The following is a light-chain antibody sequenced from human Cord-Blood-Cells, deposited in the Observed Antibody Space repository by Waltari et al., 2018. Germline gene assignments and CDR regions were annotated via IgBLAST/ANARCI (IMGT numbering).Light chain of an antibody. V-gene: IGLV5-45*01. J-gene: IGLJ2*01. Sequence: QAVLTRPASLSASPGASASLTSPLRSGINVGTYRIYWYQQKPGSPPQYLLRYKSDSDKQQGSGVPSRFSGSKDASANAGILLISGRQSEDEADYYCMIWHSSAVVFGGGTKLTVL. CDR3: MIWHSSAVV. CDR2: YKSDSDK. CDR1: SGINVGTYR.